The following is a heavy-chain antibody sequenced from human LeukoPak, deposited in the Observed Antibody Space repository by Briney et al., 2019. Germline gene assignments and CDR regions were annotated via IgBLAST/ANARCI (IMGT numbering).Heavy chain of an antibody. Sequence: GGSLRLSCAASGFTFSSYSMNWVRQAPGKGLEWVSSITSSSSYIYYADSVRGRFTISRDNAKNSLYLQMNSLRAEDTAVYYCARAVSYGQQDYWGQGTLVTVSS. D-gene: IGHD5-18*01. J-gene: IGHJ4*02. CDR1: GFTFSSYS. CDR3: ARAVSYGQQDY. CDR2: ITSSSSYI. V-gene: IGHV3-21*01.